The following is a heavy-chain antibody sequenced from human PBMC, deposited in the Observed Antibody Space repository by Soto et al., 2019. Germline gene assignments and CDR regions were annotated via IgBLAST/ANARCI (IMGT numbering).Heavy chain of an antibody. D-gene: IGHD4-4*01. CDR2: IKPDESEK. CDR3: VRGGSNYAS. J-gene: IGHJ5*02. Sequence: EVQLVESGGGLVQPGGPLRLSCTASGFTFSDSWMTWVRQAPGKGLEWVARIKPDESEKKYADSVKGRFSISRDNAKNSMYLRMDSLRGEDTAVYYCVRGGSNYASWGQGTLVTVSS. V-gene: IGHV3-7*01. CDR1: GFTFSDSW.